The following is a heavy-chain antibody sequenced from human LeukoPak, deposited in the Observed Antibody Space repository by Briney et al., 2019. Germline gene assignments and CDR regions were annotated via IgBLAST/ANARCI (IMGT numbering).Heavy chain of an antibody. CDR1: GFTFDDYG. V-gene: IGHV3-20*04. D-gene: IGHD6-19*01. Sequence: GGSLRLSCAASGFTFDDYGMSWVRQAPGKGLEWVSGINWNGGSTGYADSVKGRFTISRDNSKNTLYLQMNSLRAEDTAVYYCAKDLMPMYSSGWYAYFDYWGQGTLVTVSS. CDR3: AKDLMPMYSSGWYAYFDY. CDR2: INWNGGST. J-gene: IGHJ4*02.